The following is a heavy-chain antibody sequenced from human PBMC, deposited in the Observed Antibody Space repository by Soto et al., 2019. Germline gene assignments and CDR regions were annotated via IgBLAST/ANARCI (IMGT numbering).Heavy chain of an antibody. D-gene: IGHD2-2*01. CDR2: INHSGST. J-gene: IGHJ6*03. Sequence: PSETLSLTCAVYGGSFSGYYWSWIRQPPGKGLEWIGEINHSGSTNYNPSLKSRVTISVDTSKNQFSLKLSSVTAADTAVYYCARGRGYCSSTSCHATPIKRPYYYYYMDVWGKGTTVTVSS. CDR3: ARGRGYCSSTSCHATPIKRPYYYYYMDV. V-gene: IGHV4-34*01. CDR1: GGSFSGYY.